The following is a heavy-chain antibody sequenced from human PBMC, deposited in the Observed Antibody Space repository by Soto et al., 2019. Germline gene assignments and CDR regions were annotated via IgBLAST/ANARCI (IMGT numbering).Heavy chain of an antibody. CDR2: VYYSGST. D-gene: IGHD6-6*01. V-gene: IGHV4-39*07. J-gene: IGHJ4*02. Sequence: PSETLSLTCTVSGGFVSSSSYYWGWVRQPPGKGLEWIGSVYYSGSTNYNPSLKSRVTISVDTSKNQFSLKLSSVTAADTAVYYCARRSSSGAFALDYWGQGTLVTVSS. CDR1: GGFVSSSSYY. CDR3: ARRSSSGAFALDY.